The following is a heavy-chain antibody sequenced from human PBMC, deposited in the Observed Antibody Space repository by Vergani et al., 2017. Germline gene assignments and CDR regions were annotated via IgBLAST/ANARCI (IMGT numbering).Heavy chain of an antibody. D-gene: IGHD1-26*01. Sequence: QVQLQESGPGLVKPSQTLSLTCTVSRDPTSGGRYYWSWIRQPAGKGLEWIGRIYTSGSANYNPSLKSRVTISVNTSKNQFSLNLSSVTAADTAVYYCARSSMGTTVFDYWGQGIVVTVSS. CDR1: RDPTSGGRYY. J-gene: IGHJ4*02. V-gene: IGHV4-61*02. CDR3: ARSSMGTTVFDY. CDR2: IYTSGSA.